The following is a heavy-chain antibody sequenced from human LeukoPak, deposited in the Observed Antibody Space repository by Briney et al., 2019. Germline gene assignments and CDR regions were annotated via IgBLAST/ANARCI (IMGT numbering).Heavy chain of an antibody. CDR2: ISGSGGST. J-gene: IGHJ4*02. V-gene: IGHV3-23*01. CDR1: EFTFSNYA. D-gene: IGHD2-2*01. Sequence: GGSLRLSCAASEFTFSNYAMSWVRQAPVKGLEWVSVISGSGGSTYYADSVKGRFTISRDNSKNTLYLQMNSLRAEDTAVYYCAKVRRGYCSSTSCSNFDYWGQGTLVTVSS. CDR3: AKVRRGYCSSTSCSNFDY.